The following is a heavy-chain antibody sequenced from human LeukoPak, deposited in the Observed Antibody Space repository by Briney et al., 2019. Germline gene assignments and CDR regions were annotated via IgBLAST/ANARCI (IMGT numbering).Heavy chain of an antibody. J-gene: IGHJ4*02. V-gene: IGHV4-4*02. Sequence: SGTLSLTCAVSGGSISSNNWWSWVRQPPGKGLEWIGEIYHSGSTNYNPSLKSRVTISVDKSKNQFSLKLSSVTAADTAVYYCARGVPAAIEYFDYWGQGTLVTVSS. CDR1: GGSISSNNW. CDR3: ARGVPAAIEYFDY. CDR2: IYHSGST. D-gene: IGHD2-2*02.